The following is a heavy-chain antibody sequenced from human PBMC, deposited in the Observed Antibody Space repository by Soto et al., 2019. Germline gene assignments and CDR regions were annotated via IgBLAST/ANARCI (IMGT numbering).Heavy chain of an antibody. CDR1: GYTFTSYG. D-gene: IGHD3-3*01. V-gene: IGHV1-18*01. CDR2: ISAYNDHT. Sequence: TSVKVSCKASGYTFTSYGISWVRQAPGQRLEWLGWISAYNDHTNYAQKLQDRVTMTTDTSTSTAYMELRSLRFDDTAEYYCARAYEFWSGYSNFDYWGQGTLVTVSS. CDR3: ARAYEFWSGYSNFDY. J-gene: IGHJ4*02.